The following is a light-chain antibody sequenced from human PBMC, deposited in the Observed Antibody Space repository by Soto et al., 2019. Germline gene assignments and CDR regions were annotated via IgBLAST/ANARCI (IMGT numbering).Light chain of an antibody. V-gene: IGKV1-33*01. J-gene: IGKJ1*01. Sequence: IQMSQSRSSLSASVGDRVSITCQASHDISNYLNWYQQKPGKAPKLLIYDASNLETGVPSRFSGSGSGTDFTFTINSLQPEDFATYYCQQYNSYSRTFGQGTKVDIK. CDR3: QQYNSYSRT. CDR2: DAS. CDR1: HDISNY.